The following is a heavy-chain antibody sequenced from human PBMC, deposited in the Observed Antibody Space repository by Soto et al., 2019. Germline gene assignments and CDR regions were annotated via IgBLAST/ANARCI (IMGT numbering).Heavy chain of an antibody. CDR2: ISYDGSNK. J-gene: IGHJ4*02. V-gene: IGHV3-30*18. CDR3: AKVLRSSGWYYFDY. D-gene: IGHD6-19*01. CDR1: GFTFSSYG. Sequence: GGSLRLSCAASGFTFSSYGMHWVRQAPGKGLEWVAVISYDGSNKYYADSVKGRFTISRDNSKNTLYLQMNSLRAEDTAVYYCAKVLRSSGWYYFDYWGQGTLVTVSS.